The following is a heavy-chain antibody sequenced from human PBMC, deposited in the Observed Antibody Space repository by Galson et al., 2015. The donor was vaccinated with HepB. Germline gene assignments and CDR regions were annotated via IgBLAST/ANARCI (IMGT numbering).Heavy chain of an antibody. Sequence: QVQLQESGPGLVKPSETLSLTCTISSGPISTYFWSWIRQFRGTGLAYIGYITYYGSTNYNPTLKSRVTISLATSKIQFSLSLSSVTTADMAVYYCARDLRAYPDLWGQGALVTVSS. J-gene: IGHJ5*02. CDR3: ARDLRAYPDL. V-gene: IGHV4-59*01. CDR1: SGPISTYF. CDR2: ITYYGST.